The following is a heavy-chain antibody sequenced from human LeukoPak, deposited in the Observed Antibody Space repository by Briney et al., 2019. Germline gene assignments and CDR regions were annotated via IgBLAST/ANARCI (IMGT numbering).Heavy chain of an antibody. Sequence: SETPSLTCTVSGSISGYYWSWIRQPPGKGLEWIGYIYTSGSTNYNPSLKSRVTISVDTSKNQFSLDLSSMTAADTAVYYCARQKCTSTSCLTKNAFDIWGQGTMVTVSS. CDR3: ARQKCTSTSCLTKNAFDI. D-gene: IGHD2-2*01. J-gene: IGHJ3*02. CDR2: IYTSGST. CDR1: GSISGYY. V-gene: IGHV4-4*09.